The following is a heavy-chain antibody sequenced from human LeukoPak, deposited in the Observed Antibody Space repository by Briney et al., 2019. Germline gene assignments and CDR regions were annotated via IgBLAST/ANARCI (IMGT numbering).Heavy chain of an antibody. V-gene: IGHV4-59*01. CDR2: IYYSGST. CDR1: GGSISSYY. J-gene: IGHJ3*02. Sequence: PSETLSLTCTVSGGSISSYYWSWIRQPPGKGLEWIGYIYYSGSTNYNPSLKSRVTISVDTSKNQFSLKLSSVTAADTAVYYCARDTVAVAGKEVRAFDIWGQGTMVTVSS. CDR3: ARDTVAVAGKEVRAFDI. D-gene: IGHD6-19*01.